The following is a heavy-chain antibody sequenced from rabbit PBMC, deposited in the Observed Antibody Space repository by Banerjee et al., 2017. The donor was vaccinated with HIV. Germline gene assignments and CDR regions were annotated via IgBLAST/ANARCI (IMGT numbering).Heavy chain of an antibody. Sequence: QQQLEESGGGLVKPGGTLTLTCKASGIDFSRHYYMCWVRQAPGKGLEWIASVDTGDGTTYYASWVNGRFTVSLDNAQNTVFLQMTSLTPADTATYFCVRDPRHYVSGWGNRLDLWGQGTLVTVS. CDR1: GIDFSRHYY. CDR2: VDTGDGTT. J-gene: IGHJ3*01. V-gene: IGHV1S43*01. D-gene: IGHD4-1*01. CDR3: VRDPRHYVSGWGNRLDL.